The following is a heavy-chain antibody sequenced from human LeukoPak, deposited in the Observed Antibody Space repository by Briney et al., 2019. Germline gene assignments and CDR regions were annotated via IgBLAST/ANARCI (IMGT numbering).Heavy chain of an antibody. CDR1: GGSISSGGYC. Sequence: QPSETLSLTCTVSGGSISSGGYCWSWIPPHPGKGLEGIGYIYYSGNSDYNPSLKSRVTISVDTSKNQFSLKLSSVTAADRAVYYCARFQYYYGSGSYYQKTPSYYFDYWGQGTLVTVSS. CDR3: ARFQYYYGSGSYYQKTPSYYFDY. CDR2: IYYSGNS. J-gene: IGHJ4*02. D-gene: IGHD3-10*01. V-gene: IGHV4-31*03.